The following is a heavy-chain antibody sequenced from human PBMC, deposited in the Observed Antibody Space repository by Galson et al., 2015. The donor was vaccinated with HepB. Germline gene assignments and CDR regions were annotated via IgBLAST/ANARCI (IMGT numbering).Heavy chain of an antibody. CDR2: ISAYNGNT. V-gene: IGHV1-18*01. D-gene: IGHD4-17*01. CDR1: GYTFTSYG. CDR3: ARDRGSGVTTAGYYGMDV. Sequence: SVKVSCKASGYTFTSYGISWVRQAPGQGLEWMGWISAYNGNTNYAQKLQGRVTMTTDTSTSTAYMELRSLRSDDTAVYYCARDRGSGVTTAGYYGMDVWGQGTTVTVSS. J-gene: IGHJ6*02.